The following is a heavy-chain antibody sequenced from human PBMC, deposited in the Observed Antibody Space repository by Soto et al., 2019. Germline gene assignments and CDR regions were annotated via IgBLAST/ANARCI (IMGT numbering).Heavy chain of an antibody. D-gene: IGHD3-22*01. V-gene: IGHV4-31*03. CDR2: IYYSGCT. J-gene: IGHJ4*02. CDR3: ARFGYSTNIGIDY. Sequence: SETLSLTCTVSGGSISSGGYYWSWIRQHPGKCLEWIGYIYYSGCTYYNPSLKSRVTISVDTSKNQFSLKLSSVTAADTAVYYCARFGYSTNIGIDYWGQGTLVTVS. CDR1: GGSISSGGYY.